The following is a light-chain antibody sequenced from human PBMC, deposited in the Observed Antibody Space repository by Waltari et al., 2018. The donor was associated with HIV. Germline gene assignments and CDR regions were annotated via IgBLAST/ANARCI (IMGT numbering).Light chain of an antibody. V-gene: IGLV1-40*01. CDR3: QSYDISLSGWV. CDR2: GNT. CDR1: SSNIGAGYD. Sequence: QSVLTQPPSASGAPGQRVTISCTGSSSNIGAGYDVHWYQQFPGTAPKVLINGNTYRPSGVPDRFSGSKSGSSASLLITGLQAEDDADYYCQSYDISLSGWVFGGGTKLTVL. J-gene: IGLJ3*02.